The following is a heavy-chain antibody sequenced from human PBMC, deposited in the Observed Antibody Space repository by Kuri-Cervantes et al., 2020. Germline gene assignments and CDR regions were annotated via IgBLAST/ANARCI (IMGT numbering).Heavy chain of an antibody. CDR1: GYSISSGSY. CDR3: ARAEYIAVAALRAFDI. Sequence: SETLSLTCAVSGYSISSGSYWGWIRQPPGKGLEWIGSIYHSGSTYYNPSLKSRVTISVDTSKNQFSLKLSSVTAADTAVYYCARAEYIAVAALRAFDIWGQGTMVTVSS. J-gene: IGHJ3*02. V-gene: IGHV4-38-2*01. D-gene: IGHD6-19*01. CDR2: IYHSGST.